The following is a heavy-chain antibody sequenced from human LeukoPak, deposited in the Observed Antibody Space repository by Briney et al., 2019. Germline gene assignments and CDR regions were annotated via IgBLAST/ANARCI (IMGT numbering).Heavy chain of an antibody. J-gene: IGHJ4*02. CDR3: ARVYYYDSSGYNDY. Sequence: GGSLRLSCVSSDFIFNSYWMSWVRQAPGKGLEWVASIKEDGSEKYYVDSVKGRFTISRDNAENSLYLQLNSLRAEDTAVYYCARVYYYDSSGYNDYWGQGTLVTVSS. CDR2: IKEDGSEK. D-gene: IGHD3-22*01. CDR1: DFIFNSYW. V-gene: IGHV3-7*01.